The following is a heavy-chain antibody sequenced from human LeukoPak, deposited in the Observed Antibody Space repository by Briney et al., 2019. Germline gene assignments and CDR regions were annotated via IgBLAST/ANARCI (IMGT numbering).Heavy chain of an antibody. CDR3: GRGRYCSSTSCYYNWFAP. CDR1: GYTFTSYD. D-gene: IGHD2-2*01. V-gene: IGHV1-8*03. Sequence: ASVKVSCKASGYTFTSYDINWVRQATGQGLEWMGWMNPNSGNTGYAQKFQGRVTITRNTSISTAYMELSSRRSEDTAVYYCGRGRYCSSTSCYYNWFAPWAQGTLVTVSS. CDR2: MNPNSGNT. J-gene: IGHJ5*02.